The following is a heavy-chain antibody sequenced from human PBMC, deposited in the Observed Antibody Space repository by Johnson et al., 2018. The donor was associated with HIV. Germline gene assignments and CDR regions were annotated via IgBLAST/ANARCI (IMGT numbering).Heavy chain of an antibody. J-gene: IGHJ3*01. CDR3: ARDGGYNLWSGWPPGAFDF. V-gene: IGHV3-74*01. D-gene: IGHD3-3*01. CDR1: GFTFSSYW. CDR2: INSDGSST. Sequence: EVQLVESGVGLVKPGGSLRLSCVASGFTFSSYWMHWVRQAPGKGLVWVSRINSDGSSTSYADSVKGRITISRDNAKNSLYLQMNSLRAEDTAVYYCARDGGYNLWSGWPPGAFDFWGQGTMVTVSS.